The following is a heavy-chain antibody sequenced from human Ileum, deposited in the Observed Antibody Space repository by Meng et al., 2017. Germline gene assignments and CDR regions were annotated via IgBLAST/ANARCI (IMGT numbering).Heavy chain of an antibody. Sequence: QARPQESGPALVRPSTTLSLICAVPGGSVSSSGYQWGWIRQPPGKGLEWIGYASTNYNPSLKSRVTISVDTSKNQFSLKLTSVTAADTAVYYCARDHWGSLDYWGQGVLVTVSS. J-gene: IGHJ4*02. CDR3: ARDHWGSLDY. CDR1: GGSVSSSGYQ. D-gene: IGHD7-27*01. V-gene: IGHV4-61*08. CDR2: AST.